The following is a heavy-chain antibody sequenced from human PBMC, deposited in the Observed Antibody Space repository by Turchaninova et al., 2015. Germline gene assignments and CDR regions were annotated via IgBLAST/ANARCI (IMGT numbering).Heavy chain of an antibody. CDR1: GFTFRECA. CDR2: ISYDGNSK. V-gene: IGHV3-30*01. D-gene: IGHD3-10*01. CDR3: VRGRDTMGQGRSMVNETFDT. J-gene: IGHJ3*02. Sequence: VESGGGVVHPGRSLRLSCAVSGFTFRECAMHWVRQTPGKGPEWMAVISYDGNSKYYADSVKGRFTISRDNSKNTLFLQLNSLRAEDTAVYYCVRGRDTMGQGRSMVNETFDTWGSGTVVIVSS.